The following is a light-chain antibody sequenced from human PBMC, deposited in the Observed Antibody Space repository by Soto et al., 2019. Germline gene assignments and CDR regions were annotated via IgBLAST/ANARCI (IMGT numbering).Light chain of an antibody. CDR1: QSVRTY. CDR2: DAS. CDR3: QQRTNWPSST. Sequence: EVVLTQSPVTLSLSPGEWATLSCRASQSVRTYLAWYQQKPGQVPRLLIHDASSRATGIPDRFSGSGSGTDFTLTISSLEPEDFAVYYCQQRTNWPSSTFGQGTRLEI. J-gene: IGKJ5*01. V-gene: IGKV3-11*01.